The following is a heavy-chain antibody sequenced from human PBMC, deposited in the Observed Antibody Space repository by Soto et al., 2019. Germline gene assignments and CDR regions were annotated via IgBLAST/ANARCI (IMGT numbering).Heavy chain of an antibody. V-gene: IGHV1-69*08. CDR3: ARDPLGDCSGGRDSCDY. Sequence: QVQLVQSGAEVKKPGSSVKVSCKASGGTFSSYTISWVRQAPGQGLEWMGRIIPILGIANYAQKFQGRVTITAYKSTCKAYMELSSLRSEDTAVYYCARDPLGDCSGGRDSCDYWGQGTLVTVSS. J-gene: IGHJ4*02. CDR2: IIPILGIA. CDR1: GGTFSSYT. D-gene: IGHD2-15*01.